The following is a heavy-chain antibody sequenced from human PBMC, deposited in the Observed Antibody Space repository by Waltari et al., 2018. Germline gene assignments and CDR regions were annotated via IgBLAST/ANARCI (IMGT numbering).Heavy chain of an antibody. CDR3: AREGYCTNGVCYPGAFDI. CDR1: GGSISSCGYY. D-gene: IGHD2-8*01. J-gene: IGHJ3*02. V-gene: IGHV4-31*03. Sequence: QVQLQESGPGLVKPSQTLSLTCTVSGGSISSCGYYWSWIRQHPGKGLEWIGYIYYSGSTYYNPSLKSRVTISVDTSKNQFSLKLSSVTAADTAVYYCAREGYCTNGVCYPGAFDIWGQGTMVTVSS. CDR2: IYYSGST.